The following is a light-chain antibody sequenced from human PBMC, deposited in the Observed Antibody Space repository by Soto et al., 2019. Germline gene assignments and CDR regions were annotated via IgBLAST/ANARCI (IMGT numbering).Light chain of an antibody. V-gene: IGKV1-5*01. J-gene: IGKJ1*01. CDR2: DVS. CDR1: QYVNSW. Sequence: DIQMTQSPSTLSASVGDRVTITCRASQYVNSWLAWYQQKPGKAPKLLIYDVSILESGVPSRFSGSGSGTEFTLTICSLQPDDFATYYCQQYNSYLWTFGQGTKVEIK. CDR3: QQYNSYLWT.